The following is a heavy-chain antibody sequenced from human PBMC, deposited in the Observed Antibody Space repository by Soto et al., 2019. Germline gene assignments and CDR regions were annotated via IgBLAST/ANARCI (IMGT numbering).Heavy chain of an antibody. Sequence: QITLKESGPTLVKPTQTLTRTCTFSGFSLSTSGVGVGWIRQPPVKALEWVAPMHWDDDKRYSPSLKSRLTITKDTSKNQVVLTMTNMEPVDTAAYYCVHMDIVVVVAAHHAFDVWGQGTMVTVSS. D-gene: IGHD2-15*01. V-gene: IGHV2-5*02. CDR3: VHMDIVVVVAAHHAFDV. CDR1: GFSLSTSGVG. J-gene: IGHJ3*01. CDR2: MHWDDDK.